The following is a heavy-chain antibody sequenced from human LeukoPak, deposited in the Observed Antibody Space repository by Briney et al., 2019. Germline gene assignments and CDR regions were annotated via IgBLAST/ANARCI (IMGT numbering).Heavy chain of an antibody. Sequence: SVKVSCKASGYTFSSYYIQWVRQAPGQGLEWMGIINPSDGSTSYAQKFQGRVTMTRDTSTSTVYMELSSLRSEDTAVYYCARDHCSSTSCYFDYWGQGTLVTVSS. J-gene: IGHJ4*02. V-gene: IGHV1-46*01. D-gene: IGHD2-2*01. CDR3: ARDHCSSTSCYFDY. CDR1: GYTFSSYY. CDR2: INPSDGST.